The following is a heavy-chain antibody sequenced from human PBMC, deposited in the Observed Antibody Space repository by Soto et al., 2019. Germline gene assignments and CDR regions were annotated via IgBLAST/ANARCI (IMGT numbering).Heavy chain of an antibody. CDR2: ISPIFGST. J-gene: IGHJ6*02. CDR3: AGDYGVYDWYGMDV. V-gene: IGHV1-69*01. D-gene: IGHD4-17*01. CDR1: GATFRSYA. Sequence: VQLVQSGAEVKKPGSSVKVSCRASGATFRSYAFTWVRQAPGQGLEWMGGISPIFGSTIYARQFQGRVTITADDSASTAYMELNSLSSEATAVYYCAGDYGVYDWYGMDVWGQGTTVTVSS.